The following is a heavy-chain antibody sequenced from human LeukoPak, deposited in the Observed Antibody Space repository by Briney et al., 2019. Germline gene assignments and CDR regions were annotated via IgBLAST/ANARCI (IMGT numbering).Heavy chain of an antibody. J-gene: IGHJ4*02. D-gene: IGHD2-8*01. CDR2: VSGSGGST. Sequence: PGGSLRLSCAASGITFSSYAMSWVRQAPGKGLEWVSGVSGSGGSTYYADSVKGRFTISRDNSKNTLYLQMNSLRAEDTAVYYCARDPQMGAYDYGGQGTLVTVSS. V-gene: IGHV3-23*01. CDR3: ARDPQMGAYDY. CDR1: GITFSSYA.